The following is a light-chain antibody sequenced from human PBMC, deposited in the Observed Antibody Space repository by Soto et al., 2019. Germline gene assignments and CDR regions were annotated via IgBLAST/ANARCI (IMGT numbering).Light chain of an antibody. CDR3: QQYNSYSP. V-gene: IGKV1-5*01. Sequence: DIQMTQSPSTLSASVGDRVTITCRASQSISTWLAWYQQKPGKAPKLLIYDASNLESGVPSRFSGSGSGTEFTLTISSLQPDDFATYYCQQYNSYSPFGQGTKVDIK. CDR2: DAS. J-gene: IGKJ1*01. CDR1: QSISTW.